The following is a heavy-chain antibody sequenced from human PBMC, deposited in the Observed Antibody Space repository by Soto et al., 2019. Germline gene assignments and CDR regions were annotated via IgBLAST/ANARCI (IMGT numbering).Heavy chain of an antibody. V-gene: IGHV4-39*01. CDR1: GDSTISSDFY. J-gene: IGHJ5*02. Sequence: PSETLSLTCTASGDSTISSDFYWGWVRQPPGKGLEWIGSIFYLGSSYYNPSLKSRVTMSVDTFKNQFSLRLRSVTAADMVLYFCARHSLALRKNNWFDPWGQGIMVTVS. D-gene: IGHD3-3*02. CDR2: IFYLGSS. CDR3: ARHSLALRKNNWFDP.